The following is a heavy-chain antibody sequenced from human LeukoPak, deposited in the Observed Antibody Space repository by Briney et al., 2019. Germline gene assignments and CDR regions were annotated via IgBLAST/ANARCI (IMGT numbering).Heavy chain of an antibody. CDR3: ARDSITMVRGVMNHYYGMDV. J-gene: IGHJ6*02. V-gene: IGHV4-30-4*01. CDR2: IYYSGST. Sequence: SQTLSLTCTVSGGSIRSGDYYWSWIRQPPGKGLEWIGYIYYSGSTYQNPSLKSRVSISVDTSKNQFSLKLSFVTAADTAVYFCARDSITMVRGVMNHYYGMDVWGQGTTVTVS. CDR1: GGSIRSGDYY. D-gene: IGHD3-10*01.